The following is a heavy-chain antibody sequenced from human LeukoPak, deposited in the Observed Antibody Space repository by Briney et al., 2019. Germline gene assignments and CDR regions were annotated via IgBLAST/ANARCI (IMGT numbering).Heavy chain of an antibody. CDR1: GFTFSSYS. CDR3: ARDDPVRGLKGWLGRDAFDI. J-gene: IGHJ3*02. CDR2: ISSSSSYI. D-gene: IGHD3-22*01. Sequence: GGSLRLSCAASGFTFSSYSMNWVRQAPGKGLEWVSSISSSSSYIYYADSVKGRFTISRDNAKNSLYLQMNSLRAEDTAVYYCARDDPVRGLKGWLGRDAFDIWGQGTMVTVSS. V-gene: IGHV3-21*01.